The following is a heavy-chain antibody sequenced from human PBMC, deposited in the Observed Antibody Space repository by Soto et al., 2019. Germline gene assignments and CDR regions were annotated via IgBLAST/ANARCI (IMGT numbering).Heavy chain of an antibody. CDR2: IVVGSGNT. J-gene: IGHJ6*01. D-gene: IGHD4-17*01. Sequence: SVKVSCKASGCTFTSSAVQWVRQARGQRLEWIGWIVVGSGNTNYAQKFQERVTITRDMSTSTDYMELSRVRAEDTAVYYCAADGVTTVAFYYYYGMDVWGQGTTVTVSS. CDR1: GCTFTSSA. V-gene: IGHV1-58*01. CDR3: AADGVTTVAFYYYYGMDV.